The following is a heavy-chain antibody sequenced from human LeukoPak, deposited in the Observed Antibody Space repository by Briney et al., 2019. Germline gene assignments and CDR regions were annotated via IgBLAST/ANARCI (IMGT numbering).Heavy chain of an antibody. CDR2: ISYDGSNK. V-gene: IGHV3-30*18. CDR1: GFTLSSYG. Sequence: PGGSLRLSCAASGFTLSSYGMHWVRQAPGKGLEWVAVISYDGSNKYYADSVKGRFTISRDNSKNTLYLQMNSLRAEDTAVYYCAKNSGAAAWVDYWGQGTLVTVSS. D-gene: IGHD6-13*01. CDR3: AKNSGAAAWVDY. J-gene: IGHJ4*02.